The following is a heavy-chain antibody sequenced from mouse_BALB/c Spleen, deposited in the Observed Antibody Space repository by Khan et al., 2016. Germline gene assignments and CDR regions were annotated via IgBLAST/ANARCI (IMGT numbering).Heavy chain of an antibody. Sequence: EVQLQESGPSLVKPSQTLSLTCSVTGDSITSGYWNWIRKFPGNKLEYMGYISYSGSTYYNPSLKSRISITRDTSKNQYYLQLNSVTTEDTATYYCARGSGSRYRFAYWGQGTVVTVSA. V-gene: IGHV3-8*02. CDR2: ISYSGST. CDR1: GDSITSGY. D-gene: IGHD2-14*01. CDR3: ARGSGSRYRFAY. J-gene: IGHJ3*01.